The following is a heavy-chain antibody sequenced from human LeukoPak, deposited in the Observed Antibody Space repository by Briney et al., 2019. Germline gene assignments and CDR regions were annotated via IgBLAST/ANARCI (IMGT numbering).Heavy chain of an antibody. CDR3: ARIPGGSVLRAFDY. CDR2: ISAYNGNT. D-gene: IGHD1-26*01. CDR1: GYTFTSYG. J-gene: IGHJ4*02. Sequence: ASVKVSCKASGYTFTSYGISWVRQAPGQGLEWMGWISAYNGNTNYAQKLQGRVTMTTDTSTSTAYMELSSLNSDDTAVYYCARIPGGSVLRAFDYWGQGTLVTVSS. V-gene: IGHV1-18*01.